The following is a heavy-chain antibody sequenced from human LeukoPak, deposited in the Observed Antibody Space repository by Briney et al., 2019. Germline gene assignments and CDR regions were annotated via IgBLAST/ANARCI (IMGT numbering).Heavy chain of an antibody. Sequence: ASVKVSCKASGYTFTSYYMHWVRQAPGQGLEWMGIINPSGGSTSYAQKFHGRVTMTRDTSTSTAYMELSRLRSDDTAVYYCARGSYYYYYYMDVWGKGTTVTVSS. CDR3: ARGSYYYYYYMDV. V-gene: IGHV1-46*01. CDR2: INPSGGST. J-gene: IGHJ6*03. CDR1: GYTFTSYY.